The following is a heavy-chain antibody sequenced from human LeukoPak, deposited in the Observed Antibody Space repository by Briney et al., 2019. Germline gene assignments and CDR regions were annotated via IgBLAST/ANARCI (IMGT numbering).Heavy chain of an antibody. CDR3: ARGRSYYYYGMDV. CDR2: IYHSGST. CDR1: GGSISSGGYS. J-gene: IGHJ6*02. V-gene: IGHV4-30-2*01. Sequence: PSQTLSLTCAVSGGSISSGGYSWSWIRQPPGKGLEWIGYIYHSGSTYYNPSLKSRVTISVDRSKNQFSLKLSSVTAADTAVYYCARGRSYYYYGMDVWGQGTTVIVSS.